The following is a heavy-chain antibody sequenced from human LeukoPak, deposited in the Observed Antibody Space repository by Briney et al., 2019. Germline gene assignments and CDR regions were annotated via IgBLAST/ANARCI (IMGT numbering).Heavy chain of an antibody. CDR1: GFTFSSYA. CDR3: ARRGYSLGLDV. V-gene: IGHV3-30-3*01. CDR2: ISYDGSNK. J-gene: IGHJ6*02. D-gene: IGHD5-12*01. Sequence: GGSLRLSCAASGFTFSSYAMHWVRQAPGKGLEWVAVISYDGSNKYYADSVKGRFTISRDNSKNTLYLQMNSLRAEDTAVYYCARRGYSLGLDVWGQGTTVTVSS.